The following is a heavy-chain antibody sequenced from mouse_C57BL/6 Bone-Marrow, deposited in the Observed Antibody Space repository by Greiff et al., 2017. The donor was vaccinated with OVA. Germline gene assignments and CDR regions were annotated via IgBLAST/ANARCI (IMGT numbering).Heavy chain of an antibody. V-gene: IGHV5-4*01. J-gene: IGHJ1*03. D-gene: IGHD1-1*01. CDR3: ARDGVTTVVAGNFDV. Sequence: EVKLVESGGGLVKPGGSLKLSCAASGFTFSSYAMSWVRQTPEKRLEWVATISDGGSYTYYPDNVKGRFTISRDNAKNNLYLQMSHLKSEDTAMYYCARDGVTTVVAGNFDVWGTGTTVTVSS. CDR1: GFTFSSYA. CDR2: ISDGGSYT.